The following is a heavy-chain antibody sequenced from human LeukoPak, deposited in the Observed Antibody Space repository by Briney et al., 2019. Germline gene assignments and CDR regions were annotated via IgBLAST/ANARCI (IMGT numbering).Heavy chain of an antibody. Sequence: SETLSLTCTVSGYSISSGYYWGWIRQPPGKGLEWIGSIYHSGSTYYNPSLKSRVSISVDTSKNQFSLKLSSVTAADTAVYYCAGYHVYGVTTPPLGYWGQGTLVTVSS. V-gene: IGHV4-38-2*02. D-gene: IGHD4-17*01. CDR1: GYSISSGYY. J-gene: IGHJ4*02. CDR2: IYHSGST. CDR3: AGYHVYGVTTPPLGY.